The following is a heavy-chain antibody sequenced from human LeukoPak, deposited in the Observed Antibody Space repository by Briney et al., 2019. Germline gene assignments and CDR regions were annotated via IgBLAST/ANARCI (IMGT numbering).Heavy chain of an antibody. CDR3: ARSSYYYDSSIVLSDY. V-gene: IGHV4-34*01. CDR2: INHSGST. D-gene: IGHD3-22*01. J-gene: IGHJ4*02. Sequence: SETLSLTCAVYGGSFSGYYWSWIRQPPGKGLEWIGEINHSGSTNYNPSLKSRVTISVDTSKNQFSLKLSSVTAADTAVYYCARSSYYYDSSIVLSDYWGQGTLVTVSS. CDR1: GGSFSGYY.